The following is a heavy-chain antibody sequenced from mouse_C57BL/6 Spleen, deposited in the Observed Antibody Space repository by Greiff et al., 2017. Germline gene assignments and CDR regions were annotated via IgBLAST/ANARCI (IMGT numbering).Heavy chain of an antibody. V-gene: IGHV2-6-1*01. J-gene: IGHJ3*01. Sequence: QVQLKESGPGLVAPSQSLSITCTVSGFSLTSYGVHWVRQPPGKGLEWLVVIWSDGSTTYYSAPKSSLSISKDNAKSQVFLKMNNLQADDTAMNDCARHEAYYSSFAYWGQGTLVTVSA. CDR2: IWSDGST. CDR1: GFSLTSYG. CDR3: ARHEAYYSSFAY. D-gene: IGHD2-12*01.